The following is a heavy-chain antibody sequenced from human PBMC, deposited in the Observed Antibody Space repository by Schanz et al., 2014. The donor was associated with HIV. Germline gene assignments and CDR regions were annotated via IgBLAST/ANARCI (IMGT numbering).Heavy chain of an antibody. V-gene: IGHV3-74*02. CDR1: GFTFSNYW. CDR2: INSDGRSA. Sequence: EVQLMESGGGLVKPGGSLRLSCAASGFTFSNYWMHWVRQVPGKGLVWVSRINSDGRSANYADSVKGRFTISRDNAKNTLILQMNSLRAEDTAVYYCASGVRGHYYYYAMDVWGQGTTVTVSS. J-gene: IGHJ6*02. CDR3: ASGVRGHYYYYAMDV. D-gene: IGHD3-16*01.